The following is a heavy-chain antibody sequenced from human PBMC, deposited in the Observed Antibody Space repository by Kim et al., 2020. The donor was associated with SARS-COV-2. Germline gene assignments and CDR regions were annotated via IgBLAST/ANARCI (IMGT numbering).Heavy chain of an antibody. J-gene: IGHJ4*02. CDR3: ARDMTRYCSGGSCDSAFDY. V-gene: IGHV3-21*01. CDR2: ISSSSSYI. D-gene: IGHD2-15*01. CDR1: GFTFSSYS. Sequence: GGSLRLSCAGSGFTFSSYSMNWVRQAPGKGLEWVSSISSSSSYIYYADSVNGRFTISRDNAKNSLYLQMNSLRAEDTAVYYCARDMTRYCSGGSCDSAFDYWGQGTLVTVSS.